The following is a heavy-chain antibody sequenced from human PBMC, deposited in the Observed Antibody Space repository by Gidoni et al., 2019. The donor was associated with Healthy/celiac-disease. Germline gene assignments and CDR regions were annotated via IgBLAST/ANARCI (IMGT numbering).Heavy chain of an antibody. Sequence: VQLQQWGAGLLKPSETLSLTCAVYVGSFSVYYWSWIRQPPGQGLEWIGEINHSGSTNYNPSLKSRVTISVDTSKNQFSLKLSSVTAADTAVYYGARAYWGGGWYMYWGQGTLVTVSS. CDR3: ARAYWGGGWYMY. V-gene: IGHV4-34*01. D-gene: IGHD6-19*01. J-gene: IGHJ4*02. CDR2: INHSGST. CDR1: VGSFSVYY.